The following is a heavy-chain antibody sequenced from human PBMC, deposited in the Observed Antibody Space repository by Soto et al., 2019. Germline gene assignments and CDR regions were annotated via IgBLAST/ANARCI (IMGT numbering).Heavy chain of an antibody. CDR1: GGSFSGYY. CDR3: VRGPSGVATTFDY. Sequence: QVQLQQWGAGLLKPSETLSLTCAVYGGSFSGYYWSWIRQPPGKGLEWIGEINHSGSTNYNPSLKSRVTISVDTSKNQFSLKLSSVTAADTAVYYCVRGPSGVATTFDYWGQGTLVTVSS. J-gene: IGHJ4*02. V-gene: IGHV4-34*01. CDR2: INHSGST. D-gene: IGHD5-12*01.